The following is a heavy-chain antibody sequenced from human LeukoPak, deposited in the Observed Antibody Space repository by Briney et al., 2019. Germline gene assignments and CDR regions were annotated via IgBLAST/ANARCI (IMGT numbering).Heavy chain of an antibody. V-gene: IGHV1-69*13. Sequence: SVKVSCKASGGTFSSYAISWVRQAPGQGLEWMGGIIPIIGTANYAQKFQGRVTITADESTSTAYMELSRLRSDDTAVYCCARDKVVVPVPYDMDVWGQGTTVTVSS. CDR3: ARDKVVVPVPYDMDV. J-gene: IGHJ6*02. CDR1: GGTFSSYA. D-gene: IGHD2-2*01. CDR2: IIPIIGTA.